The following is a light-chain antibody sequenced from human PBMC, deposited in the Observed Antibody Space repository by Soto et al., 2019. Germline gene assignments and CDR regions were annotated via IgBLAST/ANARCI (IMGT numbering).Light chain of an antibody. CDR3: QQYNSYWST. V-gene: IGKV1-5*01. CDR2: DAS. Sequence: DIQMTQSPSTLSASLGDRVTITCRASQSISSWLAWYQQKPGKAPKLLIYDASSLESGVPSRFSGSGSGTEFTLTISSLQPDDFASYYCQQYNSYWSTFGQGTKLEIK. CDR1: QSISSW. J-gene: IGKJ2*02.